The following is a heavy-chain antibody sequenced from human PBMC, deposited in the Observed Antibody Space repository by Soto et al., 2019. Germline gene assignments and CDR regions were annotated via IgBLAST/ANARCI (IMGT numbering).Heavy chain of an antibody. CDR3: ASRVRIDAFDI. CDR1: SGSISRYY. CDR2: ISYSGST. V-gene: IGHV4-59*08. Sequence: QVQLQESGPGLVKPSETLSLTCTVSSGSISRYYWTWIRQPPRKGLEWIGYISYSGSTNYNPSLKSRVTISADTSKNQFTLKLGAVTAADTAVYYCASRVRIDAFDIWGQGTMVTVSS. D-gene: IGHD1-1*01. J-gene: IGHJ3*02.